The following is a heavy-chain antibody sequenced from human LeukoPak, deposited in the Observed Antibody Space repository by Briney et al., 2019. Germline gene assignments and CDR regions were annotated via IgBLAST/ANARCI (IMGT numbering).Heavy chain of an antibody. CDR1: GYTFTSYA. Sequence: ASVKVSCKASGYTFTSYAMHWVRQAPGQRLEWMGWINAGNGNTKYSQKFQGRVTITRDTSASTAYMELSSLRSEDTAVYYCAREFYGGNSVDYWGQGTLVTVSS. D-gene: IGHD4-23*01. J-gene: IGHJ4*02. CDR3: AREFYGGNSVDY. CDR2: INAGNGNT. V-gene: IGHV1-3*01.